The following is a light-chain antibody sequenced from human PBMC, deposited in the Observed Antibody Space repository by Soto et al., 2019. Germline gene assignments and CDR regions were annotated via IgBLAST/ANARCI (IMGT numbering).Light chain of an antibody. CDR2: EVS. CDR1: SSDVGGYNS. Sequence: QSALTQPPSASGSPGQSVTISCTGTSSDVGGYNSVSWYQHPPGKAPKLMIYEVSKRPSGVPDRFSGSKSANTASLTVSGLLAEDEADYYCSSYAGSNNYFFGTRTKLTVL. J-gene: IGLJ1*01. CDR3: SSYAGSNNYF. V-gene: IGLV2-8*01.